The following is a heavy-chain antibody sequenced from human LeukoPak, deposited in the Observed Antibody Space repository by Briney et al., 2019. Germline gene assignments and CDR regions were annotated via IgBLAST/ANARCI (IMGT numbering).Heavy chain of an antibody. CDR1: GFTFYDYP. CDR2: INNDESST. V-gene: IGHV3-74*01. CDR3: ARGTTVIRNALDI. Sequence: GGPLTLPCAAWGFTFYDYPKLGLRPAPGKARVGVSRINNDESSTNYADSVKGRFTISRDNAKNTLYLQMNSLRVEDTAVYYCARGTTVIRNALDIWGQGTMVTVSS. D-gene: IGHD1-14*01. J-gene: IGHJ3*02.